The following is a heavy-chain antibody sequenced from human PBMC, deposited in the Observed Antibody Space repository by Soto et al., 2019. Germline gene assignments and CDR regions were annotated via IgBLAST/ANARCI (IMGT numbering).Heavy chain of an antibody. V-gene: IGHV3-23*01. CDR3: PRATVTYFDY. J-gene: IGHJ4*02. Sequence: PGGSLRLSCAASGFTFSSYAMSWVRQAPGKGLEWVSAISGSGGSTYYADSVKGRFTISRDNSKNTLYLQMNSLRAEDTDVYYCPRATVTYFDYWGQGTLVPVYS. CDR1: GFTFSSYA. CDR2: ISGSGGST. D-gene: IGHD4-17*01.